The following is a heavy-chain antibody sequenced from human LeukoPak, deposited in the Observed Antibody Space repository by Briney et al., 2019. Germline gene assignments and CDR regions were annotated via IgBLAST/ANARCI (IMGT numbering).Heavy chain of an antibody. D-gene: IGHD6-6*01. CDR2: IYTSGST. V-gene: IGHV4-4*07. Sequence: SETLSLTCTVSGGSISSYYWSWIRQPAGKGLEWIGRIYTSGSTNYNPSLKSRVTMSVDTSKNQFSLKLSSVTAADTAVYYCARVEYSSSSGDYYYHYMDVWGKGTTVTVSS. J-gene: IGHJ6*03. CDR3: ARVEYSSSSGDYYYHYMDV. CDR1: GGSISSYY.